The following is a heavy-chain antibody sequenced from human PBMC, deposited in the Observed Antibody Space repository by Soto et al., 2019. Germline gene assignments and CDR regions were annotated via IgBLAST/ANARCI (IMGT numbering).Heavy chain of an antibody. Sequence: PSETLSLTCSVSGGSISSGDYYWCWIRQPPGKGLEWIGYIYYSGSTYYNPSLKSRVTISVDTSKNQFSLKLSSVTAADTAVYYCARGRDYSNLIYYYYYGMDVWGQGTTVTVSS. CDR3: ARGRDYSNLIYYYYYGMDV. CDR2: IYYSGST. J-gene: IGHJ6*02. CDR1: GGSISSGDYY. V-gene: IGHV4-30-4*01. D-gene: IGHD4-4*01.